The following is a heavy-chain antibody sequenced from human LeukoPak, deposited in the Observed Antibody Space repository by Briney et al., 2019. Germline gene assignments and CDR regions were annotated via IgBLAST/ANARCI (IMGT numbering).Heavy chain of an antibody. CDR1: GGSVSGGSYY. CDR2: IYYSGST. Sequence: PSETLSLTCTVSGGSVSGGSYYWSWIRQPPGKGLEWIGYIYYSGSTNYNPSLKSRVTISVDTSKNQFSLKLSSVTAADTAVYYCASFSGSYFADYWGQGTLVTVSS. D-gene: IGHD1-26*01. J-gene: IGHJ4*02. CDR3: ASFSGSYFADY. V-gene: IGHV4-61*01.